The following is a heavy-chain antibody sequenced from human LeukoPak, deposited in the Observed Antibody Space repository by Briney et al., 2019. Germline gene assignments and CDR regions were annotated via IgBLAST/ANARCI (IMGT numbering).Heavy chain of an antibody. Sequence: PGGSLRLSCEASGFSFSSYWMHWVRQAPGEGPVWVSLIRSDGTSTSYADSVKGRFTISRDNAKNTVYPQMNSLRAEDTAVYYCARDLGSGTPLDCRGQGTLVTVSS. J-gene: IGHJ4*02. CDR3: ARDLGSGTPLDC. V-gene: IGHV3-74*01. CDR1: GFSFSSYW. D-gene: IGHD1-7*01. CDR2: IRSDGTST.